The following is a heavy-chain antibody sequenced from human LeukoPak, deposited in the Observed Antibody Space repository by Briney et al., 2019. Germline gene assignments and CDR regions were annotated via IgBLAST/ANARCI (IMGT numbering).Heavy chain of an antibody. Sequence: GVLRLSCAASGFTFSSYAMHWVRQAPGKGLEWVAVISYDGSNKYYADSVKGRFTISRDNSKNTLYLQMNSLRAEDTAVYYCARVFKQQLVLGPAFDIWGQGTMVTVSS. CDR1: GFTFSSYA. J-gene: IGHJ3*02. CDR2: ISYDGSNK. V-gene: IGHV3-30-3*01. D-gene: IGHD6-13*01. CDR3: ARVFKQQLVLGPAFDI.